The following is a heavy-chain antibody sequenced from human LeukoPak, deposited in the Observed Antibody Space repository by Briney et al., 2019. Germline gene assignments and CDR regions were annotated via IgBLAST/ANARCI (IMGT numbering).Heavy chain of an antibody. CDR3: ARPGYCSSTSCYEFDY. CDR1: GYSFTSYW. Sequence: GESLKISRKGSGYSFTSYWIGWVRQMPGKGLEWMGIIYPGDSDTRYSPSFQGQVTISADKSISTAYLQWSSLKASDTAMYYCARPGYCSSTSCYEFDYWGQGTLVTVSS. V-gene: IGHV5-51*01. J-gene: IGHJ4*02. CDR2: IYPGDSDT. D-gene: IGHD2-2*01.